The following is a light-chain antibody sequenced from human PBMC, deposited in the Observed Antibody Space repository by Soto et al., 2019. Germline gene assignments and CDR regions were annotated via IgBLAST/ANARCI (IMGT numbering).Light chain of an antibody. V-gene: IGKV1-9*01. CDR3: QQLNSYPRGT. CDR1: QGISSY. Sequence: DIQLTQSPSFLSASVGDRVTITCRASQGISSYLAWYQQKPGKAPKLLIYAASTLQSGVPSRFSGSGSGTEFALTIISLQPEGFATYYCQQLNSYPRGTFGPGTKVDIK. CDR2: AAS. J-gene: IGKJ3*01.